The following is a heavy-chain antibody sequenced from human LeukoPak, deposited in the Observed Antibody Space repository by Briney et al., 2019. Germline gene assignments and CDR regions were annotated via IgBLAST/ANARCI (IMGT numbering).Heavy chain of an antibody. D-gene: IGHD2-15*01. CDR1: GFSLSTSGMC. Sequence: RESGPALVKPTQTLTLTCTFSGFSLSTSGMCVSWIRQPPGKALEWLARIDWDDDKYYCTSMKTRLTISKDTSKNQVVLTMTNIDPVDTATYYCARRYCSGGSCYSEYDYFDYWGQGTLVTVSS. CDR2: IDWDDDK. V-gene: IGHV2-70*11. CDR3: ARRYCSGGSCYSEYDYFDY. J-gene: IGHJ4*02.